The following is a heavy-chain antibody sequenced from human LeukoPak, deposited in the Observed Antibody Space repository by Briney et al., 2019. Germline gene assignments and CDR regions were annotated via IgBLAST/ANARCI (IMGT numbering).Heavy chain of an antibody. D-gene: IGHD7-27*01. J-gene: IGHJ6*03. CDR3: ARESGSDYYYCMDV. CDR2: ISAYDGNT. Sequence: GASVKVSCKASGYTFTSYGISWVRQAPGQGLEWMGWISAYDGNTNYAQKLQGRVTMTTDASTSTAYMELRSLRSDDTAVYYCARESGSDYYYCMDVWGKGTTVTVSS. CDR1: GYTFTSYG. V-gene: IGHV1-18*01.